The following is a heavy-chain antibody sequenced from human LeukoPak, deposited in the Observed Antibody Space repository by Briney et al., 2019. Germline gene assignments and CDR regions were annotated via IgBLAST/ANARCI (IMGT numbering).Heavy chain of an antibody. CDR2: IYSGGST. V-gene: IGHV3-53*01. CDR1: GFIFSSYA. J-gene: IGHJ6*02. Sequence: GGSLRLSCAASGFIFSSYAMSWVRQAPGKGLEWVSVIYSGGSTYYADSVKGRFTISRDNSKNTLYLQMNSLRAEDTAVYYCASGGNSFYYCYYGMDVWGQGTTVTVSS. D-gene: IGHD4-23*01. CDR3: ASGGNSFYYCYYGMDV.